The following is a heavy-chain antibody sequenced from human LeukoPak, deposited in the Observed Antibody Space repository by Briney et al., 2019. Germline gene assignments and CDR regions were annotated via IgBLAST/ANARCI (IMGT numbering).Heavy chain of an antibody. CDR3: ARAAVTTSRYFQH. D-gene: IGHD4-17*01. Sequence: TSETLSLTCTLSGGSISNYYWSWIREPPGKGLEWIGYIYNSGHTNYNPSLKSRVTISEETSKNQLSLKLSSVTAADTAVYYCARAAVTTSRYFQHWGQGTLVCVSS. J-gene: IGHJ1*01. V-gene: IGHV4-59*01. CDR1: GGSISNYY. CDR2: IYNSGHT.